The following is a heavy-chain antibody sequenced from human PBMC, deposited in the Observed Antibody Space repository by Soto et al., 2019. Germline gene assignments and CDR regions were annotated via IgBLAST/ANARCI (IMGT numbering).Heavy chain of an antibody. Sequence: GGSLRLSCAASGFTFSSYSMNWVRQAPGKGLEWVSSISSSSSYIYYADSVKGRFTISRDNAKNSLYLQMNSLRAEDTAVYYCARDVGTAVAGTSIDGWGQGTTVTVSS. CDR1: GFTFSSYS. V-gene: IGHV3-21*01. CDR3: ARDVGTAVAGTSIDG. D-gene: IGHD6-19*01. J-gene: IGHJ6*02. CDR2: ISSSSSYI.